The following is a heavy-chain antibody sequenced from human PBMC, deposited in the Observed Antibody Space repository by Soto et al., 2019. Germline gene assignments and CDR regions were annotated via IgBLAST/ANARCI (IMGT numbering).Heavy chain of an antibody. Sequence: SETLSLTCIISGGSISSNYCTWIRQPPGKGLEWIGYVYNSGSTNYNPSLKSRVTISEDTSKSQFSLKVNSMTAADTAVYYCARYRREAVAGYTLDNWGQGILVTVSS. CDR1: GGSISSNY. CDR3: ARYRREAVAGYTLDN. D-gene: IGHD6-13*01. CDR2: VYNSGST. J-gene: IGHJ4*02. V-gene: IGHV4-59*01.